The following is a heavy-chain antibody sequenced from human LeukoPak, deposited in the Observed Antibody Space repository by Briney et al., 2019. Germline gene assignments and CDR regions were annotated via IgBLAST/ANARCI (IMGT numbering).Heavy chain of an antibody. CDR3: ATSGGYYQFDY. J-gene: IGHJ4*02. CDR2: IYSGGST. Sequence: GGSLRLSCAASGFTVSTNYMNWVPQAPGKGLEWVSVIYSGGSTYYVDSVKGRFTISRDNSKTTLYLQMNSLRDDDTAVYYCATSGGYYQFDYWGQGTLVTVSS. V-gene: IGHV3-53*01. CDR1: GFTVSTNY. D-gene: IGHD1-26*01.